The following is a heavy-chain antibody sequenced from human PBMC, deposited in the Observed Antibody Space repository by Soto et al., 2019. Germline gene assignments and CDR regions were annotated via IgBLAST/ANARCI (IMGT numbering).Heavy chain of an antibody. V-gene: IGHV1-46*01. CDR2: INPSGGST. D-gene: IGHD2-2*01. J-gene: IGHJ4*02. CDR3: ATTANCSSTSCPLAY. CDR1: GYTFTSYY. Sequence: GASVKVSCKASGYTFTSYYMHWVRQAPGQGLEWLGIINPSGGSTSYAQKFQGRVTMTRDTSTSTVYMELSSLRSEDTAVYYCATTANCSSTSCPLAYWGQGTLVTVSS.